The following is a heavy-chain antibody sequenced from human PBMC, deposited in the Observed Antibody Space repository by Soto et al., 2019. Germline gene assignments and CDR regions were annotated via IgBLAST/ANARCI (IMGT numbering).Heavy chain of an antibody. D-gene: IGHD5-12*01. CDR2: IYYSGST. CDR3: ARYSGYAYHAFDI. Sequence: SETLSLTCTVSGGSISSGGYYWSWIRQHPGKGLEWIGYIYYSGSTYYNPSLKSRVTISVDTSKNQFSLKLSSVTAADTAVYYCARYSGYAYHAFDIWGQGTMVTVSS. V-gene: IGHV4-31*03. J-gene: IGHJ3*02. CDR1: GGSISSGGYY.